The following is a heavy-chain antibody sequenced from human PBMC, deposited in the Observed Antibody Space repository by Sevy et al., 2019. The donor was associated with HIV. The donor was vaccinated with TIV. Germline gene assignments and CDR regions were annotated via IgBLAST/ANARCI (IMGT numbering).Heavy chain of an antibody. V-gene: IGHV3-30*18. Sequence: GGSLRLSCAASGFTFSSYGMHWVRQAPGKGLEWVAVISYDGSNKYYADSVKGRFTISRDNSKNTLYLQMNSLRAEDTAGYYCAKDIIAAAEWLGWFDPWGQGTLVTVSS. CDR2: ISYDGSNK. D-gene: IGHD6-13*01. J-gene: IGHJ5*02. CDR3: AKDIIAAAEWLGWFDP. CDR1: GFTFSSYG.